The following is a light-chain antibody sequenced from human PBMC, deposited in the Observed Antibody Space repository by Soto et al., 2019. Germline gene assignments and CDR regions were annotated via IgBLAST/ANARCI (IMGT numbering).Light chain of an antibody. Sequence: DIVLTQSPGTLSLSPGERATLSCSASQSVSSNFLAWYQQKPGQAPRLLMYGASIRATGIPDRFSGSGSGTAFTLTIPRREADDFAKNFCQNYGGPPVTSGGGTKGEIK. CDR3: QNYGGPPVT. V-gene: IGKV3-20*01. CDR2: GAS. J-gene: IGKJ4*01. CDR1: QSVSSNF.